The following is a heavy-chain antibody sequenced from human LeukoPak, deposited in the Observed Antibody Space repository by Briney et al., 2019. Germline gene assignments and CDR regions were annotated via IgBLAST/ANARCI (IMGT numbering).Heavy chain of an antibody. CDR2: INHSGST. CDR3: ARRGHLYGSGRLFDY. CDR1: GGSFSGYN. V-gene: IGHV4-34*01. D-gene: IGHD3-10*01. Sequence: SETLSLTCAVYGGSFSGYNWSWIRQPLGKGLEWIEEINHSGSTNYNPSLKSRVTISVDTSKNQFSLKLSSVTAADTAVYYCARRGHLYGSGRLFDYWGQGTLVTVSS. J-gene: IGHJ4*02.